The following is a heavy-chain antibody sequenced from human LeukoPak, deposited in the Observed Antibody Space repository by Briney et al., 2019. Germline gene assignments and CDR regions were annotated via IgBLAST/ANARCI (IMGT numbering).Heavy chain of an antibody. CDR3: AKAFGSSWSLFHY. D-gene: IGHD6-13*01. J-gene: IGHJ4*02. Sequence: GGSLRLSCAASGFTFSSYGMHWVRQAPGKGLEWVAFIQSDGSNKYYADSVKGRFTISRDNSKNTLYLQMNSLRAEDTATFYCAKAFGSSWSLFHYWGQGTLVTVSS. V-gene: IGHV3-30*02. CDR2: IQSDGSNK. CDR1: GFTFSSYG.